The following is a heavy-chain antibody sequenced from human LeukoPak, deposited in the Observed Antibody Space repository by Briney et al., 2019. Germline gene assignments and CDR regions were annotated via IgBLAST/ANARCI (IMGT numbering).Heavy chain of an antibody. CDR3: ARDLSSALGSYSGYDY. CDR1: GFTFSSYS. D-gene: IGHD1-26*01. Sequence: PGGSLRLSSAASGFTFSSYSMNWVRQAPGKGLEWVSSISSSSSYIYYADSVKGRFTISRDNAKNSLYLQMNSLRAEDTAVYYCARDLSSALGSYSGYDYWGQGTLVTVSS. J-gene: IGHJ4*02. V-gene: IGHV3-21*01. CDR2: ISSSSSYI.